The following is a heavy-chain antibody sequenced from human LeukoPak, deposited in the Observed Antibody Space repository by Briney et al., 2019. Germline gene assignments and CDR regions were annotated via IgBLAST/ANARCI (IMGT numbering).Heavy chain of an antibody. J-gene: IGHJ6*02. V-gene: IGHV3-30-3*01. CDR3: ARDREQLVRDYYYGMDV. CDR1: GFTFSSYA. CDR2: ISYDGSNK. D-gene: IGHD6-13*01. Sequence: PGGSLRLSCAASGFTFSSYAMHWVRQAPGKGLEWVAVISYDGSNKYYADSVKGRFTISRDNSKSTLYLQMNSLRAEDTAVYYCARDREQLVRDYYYGMDVWGQGTTVTVSS.